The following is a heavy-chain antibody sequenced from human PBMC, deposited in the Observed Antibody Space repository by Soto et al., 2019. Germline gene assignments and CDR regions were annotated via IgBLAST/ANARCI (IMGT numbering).Heavy chain of an antibody. D-gene: IGHD3-22*01. J-gene: IGHJ4*02. Sequence: QVQLVQSGAEVKKPGSSVKVSCKASGGTFRNYVISWLRQAPGQGLEWMGGTMPIYDTANYAQKFQGRVTITADESTTIVYIEVSGLRAADTAVYYCARYWSSGTYYGAFDNWGQGTLVTVSS. CDR1: GGTFRNYV. CDR3: ARYWSSGTYYGAFDN. CDR2: TMPIYDTA. V-gene: IGHV1-69*01.